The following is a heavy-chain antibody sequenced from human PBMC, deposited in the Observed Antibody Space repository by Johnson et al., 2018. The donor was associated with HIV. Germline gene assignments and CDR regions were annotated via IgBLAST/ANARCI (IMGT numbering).Heavy chain of an antibody. CDR2: ISYDGSNK. V-gene: IGHV3-30-3*01. Sequence: QVQLVESGGGVVQPGRSLRLSCAASGFTFSSYALHWVRPAPGKGLEWAAVISYDGSNKYYADSVKVRFTISRDNSKNTRYLQRNSLRAEDTAVDDCAREGRRDAFDIWGQGTMATVSS. J-gene: IGHJ3*02. CDR3: AREGRRDAFDI. CDR1: GFTFSSYA.